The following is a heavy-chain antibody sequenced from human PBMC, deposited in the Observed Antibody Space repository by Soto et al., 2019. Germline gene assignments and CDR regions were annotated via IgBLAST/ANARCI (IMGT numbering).Heavy chain of an antibody. CDR2: IYHTGTT. CDR1: GGSISTSDYS. Sequence: QLQLRESGSGLVKSSQTLSLTCAVYGGSISTSDYSWSWIRQPPGRGLEWLGSIYHTGTTHYIPSLKSRLTMSLDKSKNQFSLDLTSVTAADTALYYCVRERTIFGVAPGGGVDVWGQGTTVTVSS. V-gene: IGHV4-30-2*01. D-gene: IGHD3-3*01. CDR3: VRERTIFGVAPGGGVDV. J-gene: IGHJ6*02.